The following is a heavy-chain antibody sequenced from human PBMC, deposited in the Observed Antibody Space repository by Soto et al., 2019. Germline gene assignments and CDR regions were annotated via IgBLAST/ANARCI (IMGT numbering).Heavy chain of an antibody. CDR3: ARDLRRGRDGYNNPVY. V-gene: IGHV3-66*01. Sequence: GGSLRLSCAASGFTVSSNYMSWVRQAPGKGLEWVSVIYSGGSTYYADSVKGRFTISRDNSKNTLYLQMNSLRAEDTAVYYCARDLRRGRDGYNNPVYWGQGTLVPVSS. J-gene: IGHJ4*02. D-gene: IGHD2-21*01. CDR1: GFTVSSNY. CDR2: IYSGGST.